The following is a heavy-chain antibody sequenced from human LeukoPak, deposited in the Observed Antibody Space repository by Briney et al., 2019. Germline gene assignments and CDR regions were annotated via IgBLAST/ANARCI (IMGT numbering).Heavy chain of an antibody. CDR3: RTYYDFWSGYSRSYYFDY. CDR1: GFTFGDYA. CDR2: IRSKAYGGTT. V-gene: IGHV3-49*04. Sequence: GGSLRLSCTASGFTFGDYAMSWVRQAPGKGLEWVGFIRSKAYGGTTEYAASVKGRFTISRDDSKSIAYLQMNSLKTEDTAVYYCRTYYDFWSGYSRSYYFDYWGQGTLVTVSS. D-gene: IGHD3-3*01. J-gene: IGHJ4*02.